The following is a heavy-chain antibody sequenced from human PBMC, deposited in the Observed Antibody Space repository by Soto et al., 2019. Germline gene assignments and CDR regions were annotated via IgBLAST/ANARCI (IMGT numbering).Heavy chain of an antibody. CDR2: IYYSGST. D-gene: IGHD6-19*01. V-gene: IGHV4-59*01. CDR1: GGSISGYH. J-gene: IGHJ4*02. CDR3: VRLGSSGWTFFDY. Sequence: QVQLQESGPGLVKPSGTLSLTCTVSGGSISGYHWSWIRQPPGKGLEWIGYIYYSGSTNYIPSLKSRVSISGDTSKNQFSLKLSSVTAADTAVYYCVRLGSSGWTFFDYWGQGTLVTVSS.